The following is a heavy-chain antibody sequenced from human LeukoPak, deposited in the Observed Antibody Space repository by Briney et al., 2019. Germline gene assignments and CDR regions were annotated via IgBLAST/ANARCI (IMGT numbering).Heavy chain of an antibody. CDR3: ARPRTGPQGGFHCGGDCYLDY. CDR2: INPSGGST. V-gene: IGHV1-46*01. J-gene: IGHJ4*02. D-gene: IGHD2-21*01. Sequence: GASVKVSCKASGYTFTSYYMHWVRQAPGQGLEWMGIINPSGGSTSYAQKFQGRVTMTRDTSTSTAYMELSSLRSEDTAVYYCARPRTGPQGGFHCGGDCYLDYWGQGTLVTVSS. CDR1: GYTFTSYY.